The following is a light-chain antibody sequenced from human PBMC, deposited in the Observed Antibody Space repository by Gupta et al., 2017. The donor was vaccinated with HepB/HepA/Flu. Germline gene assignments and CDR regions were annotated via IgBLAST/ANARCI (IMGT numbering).Light chain of an antibody. CDR3: QQSYSTPPWT. V-gene: IGKV1-39*01. CDR1: QSISVY. Sequence: DIQMTQSPSSLSASVGDRVTITCRSSQSISVYLNWYQQKPGKAPKLLINAASNLQSGVPLRFSGSGSGTDFTLTISSLQPEDFATYYCQQSYSTPPWTFAQGTKVEIK. CDR2: AAS. J-gene: IGKJ1*01.